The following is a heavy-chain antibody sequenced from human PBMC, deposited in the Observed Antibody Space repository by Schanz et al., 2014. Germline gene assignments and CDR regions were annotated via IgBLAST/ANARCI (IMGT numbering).Heavy chain of an antibody. CDR1: SDSISHYY. Sequence: QVQLQESGPGLVKPSETLSLTCTVPSDSISHYYLSWIRQPPGKELEWVAFIYDRGSTSYNPSLNSRSTISLHTAKTQFSRKLSSVPAADTAVYYCARHRVYGAFDLWGQGTLVTVSS. CDR2: IYDRGST. V-gene: IGHV4-59*08. CDR3: ARHRVYGAFDL. J-gene: IGHJ4*02. D-gene: IGHD4-17*01.